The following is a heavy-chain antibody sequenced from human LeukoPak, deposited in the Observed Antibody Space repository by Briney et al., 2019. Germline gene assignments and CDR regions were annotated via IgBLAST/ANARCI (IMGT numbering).Heavy chain of an antibody. D-gene: IGHD3-9*01. J-gene: IGHJ6*02. CDR2: IKSDGSST. CDR1: GFTFSSYW. V-gene: IGHV3-74*01. CDR3: ARGRIVLRYFDWPLYGMDV. Sequence: GGSLRLSCAASGFTFSSYWMHWVRQAPGEGLVWVSRIKSDGSSTNYADSVKGRFTISRDNAKNTLYLQMNSLRVDDTAVYYCARGRIVLRYFDWPLYGMDVWGQGTTVTVSS.